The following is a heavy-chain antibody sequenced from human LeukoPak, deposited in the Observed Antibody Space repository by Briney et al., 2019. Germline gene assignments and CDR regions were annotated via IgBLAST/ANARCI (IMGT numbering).Heavy chain of an antibody. CDR1: GGSISSSNW. Sequence: SETLSVTCAVSGGSISSSNWWSWVRQPPGKGLEWIGEIYHSGSTNYNPSLKSRVTISVDKSKNQFSLKLSSVTAADTAVYYCARGHDGSGSYYKTAAFDYWGQGTLVTVSS. CDR2: IYHSGST. CDR3: ARGHDGSGSYYKTAAFDY. D-gene: IGHD3-10*01. J-gene: IGHJ4*02. V-gene: IGHV4-4*02.